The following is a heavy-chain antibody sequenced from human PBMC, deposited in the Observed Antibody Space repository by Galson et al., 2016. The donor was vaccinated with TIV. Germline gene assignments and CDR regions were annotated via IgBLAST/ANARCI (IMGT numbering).Heavy chain of an antibody. J-gene: IGHJ3*02. CDR3: AREMYYYDSTAYYAFDI. D-gene: IGHD3-22*01. Sequence: SVKVSCKASGDTLSSYAISWVRQAPGQGPEWMGRINPIFHTATYAQRLQGRVTIMADKSTTTIYMELNSLRPEDTAVYYCAREMYYYDSTAYYAFDIWGQGTMVTVSS. CDR1: GDTLSSYA. V-gene: IGHV1-69*06. CDR2: INPIFHTA.